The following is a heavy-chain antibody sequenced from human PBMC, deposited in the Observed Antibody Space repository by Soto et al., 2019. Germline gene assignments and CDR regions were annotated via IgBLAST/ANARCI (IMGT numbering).Heavy chain of an antibody. CDR1: GFTFSSYA. CDR3: ARDLDIAAAGIGY. CDR2: ISYDGSNK. D-gene: IGHD6-13*01. Sequence: GGSLRLSCAASGFTFSSYAMHWVRQAPGKGLEWVAVISYDGSNKYYADSVKGRFTISRDNSKNTLYLQMNSLRAEDTAVYYCARDLDIAAAGIGYWGQGTLVTVSS. V-gene: IGHV3-30-3*01. J-gene: IGHJ4*02.